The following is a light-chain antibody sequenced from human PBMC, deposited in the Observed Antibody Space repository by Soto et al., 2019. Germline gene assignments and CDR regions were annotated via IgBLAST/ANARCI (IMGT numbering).Light chain of an antibody. CDR1: QSVTNDY. J-gene: IGKJ1*01. CDR3: QQYDRSPWT. V-gene: IGKV3-20*01. Sequence: EIVLTQSPGTLSLSPGERATLSCRASQSVTNDYLSWFQQKPGQAPRLVIYGASSRASGIPDRFSGSGSGTDFTLTISRLEPEDFAVYYCQQYDRSPWTFGQGTKVEMK. CDR2: GAS.